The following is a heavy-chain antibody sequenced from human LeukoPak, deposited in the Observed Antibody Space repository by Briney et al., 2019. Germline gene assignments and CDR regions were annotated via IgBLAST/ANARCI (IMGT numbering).Heavy chain of an antibody. CDR2: IYYSGST. CDR3: ARVYYSSSYDYWYFDL. D-gene: IGHD6-13*01. V-gene: IGHV4-59*01. CDR1: GGSIRSYY. J-gene: IGHJ2*01. Sequence: SETLSLTCTVSGGSIRSYYWSWIRQPPGKGLEWIGYIYYSGSTNYNPSLKSRVTISVDTSKNRCSLKLSSVTAADTAVYYCARVYYSSSYDYWYFDLWGRGTLVTVSS.